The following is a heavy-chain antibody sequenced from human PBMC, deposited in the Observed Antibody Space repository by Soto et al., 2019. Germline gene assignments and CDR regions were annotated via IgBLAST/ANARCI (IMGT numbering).Heavy chain of an antibody. V-gene: IGHV1-69*19. D-gene: IGHD2-2*01. Sequence: QVQLVQSGAEVKKPGSSVKVSCKASGGTFSSYAFSWVRQAPGQGLEWMGGIIPIVGTANYAQNCQGRVTITAAEPTSTAHMELSRLRLDGTAVHYWAGDGAEIVSAVGRTGPLGQVTLVTVAT. CDR1: GGTFSSYA. J-gene: IGHJ5*02. CDR2: IIPIVGTA. CDR3: AGDGAEIVSAVGRTGP.